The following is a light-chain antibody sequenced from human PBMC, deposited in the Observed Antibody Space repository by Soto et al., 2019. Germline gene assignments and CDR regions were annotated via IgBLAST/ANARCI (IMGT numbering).Light chain of an antibody. CDR3: SSYTISTTYV. CDR2: EVS. J-gene: IGLJ1*01. CDR1: SSDVGAYDY. Sequence: QSVLTQPTSVSGSPGQSITISCTGTSSDVGAYDYVSWYQQHPGKAPKLMIYEVSNRPSGVSNRFSGSKSANTASLTISGLQAEDAADYYCSSYTISTTYVFGTGTKLTVL. V-gene: IGLV2-14*01.